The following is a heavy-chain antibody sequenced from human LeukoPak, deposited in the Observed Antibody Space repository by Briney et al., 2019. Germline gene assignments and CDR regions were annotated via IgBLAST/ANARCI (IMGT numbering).Heavy chain of an antibody. V-gene: IGHV4-59*08. CDR1: GGSIRNYY. CDR2: VSNSGST. D-gene: IGHD6-13*01. CDR3: ARRVAAGGAYFDY. Sequence: SETLSLTCSVSGGSIRNYYWTWIRQPPGKGLEWIGHVSNSGSTKYNPSLKSRVTISIDTSKKHFSLKLSSVTAADTAVYYCARRVAAGGAYFDYWGQGTLFTVSS. J-gene: IGHJ4*02.